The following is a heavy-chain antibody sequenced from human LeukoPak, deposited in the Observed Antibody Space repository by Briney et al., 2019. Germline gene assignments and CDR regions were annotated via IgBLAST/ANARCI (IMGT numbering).Heavy chain of an antibody. J-gene: IGHJ5*02. CDR3: ARGHIAAAALSGFDP. V-gene: IGHV4-61*02. CDR1: GGSISSGSYY. D-gene: IGHD6-13*01. CDR2: IYTSGST. Sequence: PSQTLSLTCTVSGGSISSGSYYWSWIRQPSGKGLEWIGRIYTSGSTNYNPSLKSRVTISVDTSKNQFSLKLSSVTAADTAVYYCARGHIAAAALSGFDPWGQGTLVTVSS.